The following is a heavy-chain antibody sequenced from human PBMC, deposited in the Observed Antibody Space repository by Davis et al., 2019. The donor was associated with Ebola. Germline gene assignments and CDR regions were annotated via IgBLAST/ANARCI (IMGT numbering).Heavy chain of an antibody. V-gene: IGHV4-39*07. CDR1: GGSISSSSYY. D-gene: IGHD3-16*02. CDR3: ARGRGVIVILAERYYYYGMDV. J-gene: IGHJ6*04. Sequence: MPGGSLRLSCTVSGGSISSSSYYWGWIRQPPGKGLEWIGSIYYSGSTYYNPSLKSRVTISVDTSKNQFSLKLSSVTTADTAVYYCARGRGVIVILAERYYYYGMDVWGKGTTVTVSS. CDR2: IYYSGST.